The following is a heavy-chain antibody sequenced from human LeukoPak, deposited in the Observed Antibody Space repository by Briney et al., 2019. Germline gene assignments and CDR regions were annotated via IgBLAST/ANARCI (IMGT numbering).Heavy chain of an antibody. CDR3: ARGPSYFQH. Sequence: SQTLSLTCAISGDTVSSNSATWNWIRQSPSRGLEWLGRTYYRSKWYKYYAVSVKGRIAINPDTSKNQFSLQLNSVTPEDTAVYYRARGPSYFQHWGQGTLVTVSS. V-gene: IGHV6-1*01. CDR2: TYYRSKWYK. CDR1: GDTVSSNSAT. J-gene: IGHJ1*01.